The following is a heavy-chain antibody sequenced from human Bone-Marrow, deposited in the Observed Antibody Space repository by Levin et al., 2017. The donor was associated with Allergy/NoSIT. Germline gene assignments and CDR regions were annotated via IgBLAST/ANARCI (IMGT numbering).Heavy chain of an antibody. J-gene: IGHJ3*02. V-gene: IGHV4-61*02. CDR2: IYTSGST. D-gene: IGHD6-19*01. CDR3: ARDRLSAFDI. Sequence: SETLSLTCTVSGGSISSGSYYWSWIRQPAGKGLEWIGRIYTSGSTNYNPSLKSRVTISVDTSKNQFSLKLSSVTAADTAVYYCARDRLSAFDIWGQGTMVTVSS. CDR1: GGSISSGSYY.